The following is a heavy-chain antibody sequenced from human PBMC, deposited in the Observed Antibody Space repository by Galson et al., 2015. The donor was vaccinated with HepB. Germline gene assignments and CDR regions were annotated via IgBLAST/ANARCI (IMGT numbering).Heavy chain of an antibody. J-gene: IGHJ4*02. V-gene: IGHV3-13*01. CDR3: ARGGSGLLRKSWR. D-gene: IGHD1-14*01. CDR2: IGTAGDT. CDR1: GFTFSSYD. Sequence: SLRLSCAASGFTFSSYDMHWVRQATGKGLEWVSAIGTAGDTYYPGSVKGRFTISRENAKNSLYLQMNSLRAGDTAVYYCARGGSGLLRKSWRWGQGTLVTVSS.